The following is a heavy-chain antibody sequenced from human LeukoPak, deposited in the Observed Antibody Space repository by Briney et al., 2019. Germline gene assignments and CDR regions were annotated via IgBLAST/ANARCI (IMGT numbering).Heavy chain of an antibody. J-gene: IGHJ4*02. D-gene: IGHD2-8*01. CDR1: GGSISSGGYY. V-gene: IGHV4-61*08. CDR2: INYSGST. CDR3: ARVTCTNGVCYDFDY. Sequence: PSQTLSLTCTVSGGSISSGGYYWSWIPQHPGKGLEWVGYINYSGSTNYNPSLKSRVTISVDTSKNQFSLKLSSVPAADTAVYYCARVTCTNGVCYDFDYWGQGTLVTVSS.